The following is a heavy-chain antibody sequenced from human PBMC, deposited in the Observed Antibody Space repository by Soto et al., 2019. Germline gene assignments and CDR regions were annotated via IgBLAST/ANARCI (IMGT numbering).Heavy chain of an antibody. Sequence: QVQLVQSGAEVRQPASSVKVSCKTSGSTFSSYAISWVRQAPGQGLEWMGGIVPIVDTSTYAQKFQGRVTITPDESTSTVYMERSSLRSDDTAVYYCVRVVAIPGYPDNWGQGTLVTVSS. V-gene: IGHV1-69*05. D-gene: IGHD5-12*01. J-gene: IGHJ4*02. CDR1: GSTFSSYA. CDR3: VRVVAIPGYPDN. CDR2: IVPIVDTS.